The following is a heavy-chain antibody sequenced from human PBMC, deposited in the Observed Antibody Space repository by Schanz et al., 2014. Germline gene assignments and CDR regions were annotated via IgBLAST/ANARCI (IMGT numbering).Heavy chain of an antibody. D-gene: IGHD2-2*02. CDR1: GGTFSRLT. V-gene: IGHV1-69*02. Sequence: QVQLVQSGADVKKPGSSVRVSCKASGGTFSRLTFSWVRQAPGQGLEWMGRIIPILGIANYAQNFQSRVTITADKSTSTAYMELTSLRSEDTAVYYCAGTYCSSTSCYTGYYYMDVWGKGTTVTVSS. CDR3: AGTYCSSTSCYTGYYYMDV. CDR2: IIPILGIA. J-gene: IGHJ6*03.